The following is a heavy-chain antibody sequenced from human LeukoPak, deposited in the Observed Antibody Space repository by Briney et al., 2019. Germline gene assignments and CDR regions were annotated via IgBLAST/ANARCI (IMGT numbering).Heavy chain of an antibody. J-gene: IGHJ4*02. D-gene: IGHD1-1*01. Sequence: PGGSLRLSCAASGFTFSSYAMSWVRQAPGKGLEWVSAISGSGGSTYYADSVKGRFTNSRDNSKNTLYLQMNSLRAEDTAVYYCAKLGTGTIQIYFDYWGQGTLVTVSS. CDR3: AKLGTGTIQIYFDY. CDR1: GFTFSSYA. V-gene: IGHV3-23*01. CDR2: ISGSGGST.